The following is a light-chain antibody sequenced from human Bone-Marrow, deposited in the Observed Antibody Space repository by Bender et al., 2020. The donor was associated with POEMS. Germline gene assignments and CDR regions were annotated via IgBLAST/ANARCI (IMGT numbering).Light chain of an antibody. CDR3: ISYTRSDTWV. CDR1: TRDIGAYNY. CDR2: DVT. V-gene: IGLV2-14*01. J-gene: IGLJ3*02. Sequence: QPALTQPASVSGSPGQSITISCTGTTRDIGAYNYVSWYQHHPGKAPKLIIYDVTTRPWGVSYRFSASKSHHAASLTISGLHSEDEAIYCCISYTRSDTWVFGGGTELTVL.